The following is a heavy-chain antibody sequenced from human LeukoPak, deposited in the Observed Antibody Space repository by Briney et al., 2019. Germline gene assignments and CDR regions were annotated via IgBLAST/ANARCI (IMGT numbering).Heavy chain of an antibody. CDR2: IKQDGREK. CDR3: AWLLRRDGYNYLGAFDI. D-gene: IGHD5-24*01. V-gene: IGHV3-7*04. Sequence: PGGSLRLSCAASEYIFSSYWMSWVRQGPGKGLEWVANIKQDGREKYCVDFVKGRFTISRDNAKNSLYLQMNSLRAEDTAVYYCAWLLRRDGYNYLGAFDIWGQGTMVTVSS. CDR1: EYIFSSYW. J-gene: IGHJ3*02.